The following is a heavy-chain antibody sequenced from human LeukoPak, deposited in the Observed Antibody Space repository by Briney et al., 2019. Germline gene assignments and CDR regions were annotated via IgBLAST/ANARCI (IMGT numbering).Heavy chain of an antibody. CDR3: ARGTFSYGYFSYYYMDV. Sequence: SETLSLTCAVSGGSISSGGYSWSWIRQPPGKGLEWIGYIYYSGSTNYNPSRKSRITISVDTSKNHFSLKLRSVTAADTAVYYCARGTFSYGYFSYYYMDVWGKGTTVTVSS. D-gene: IGHD5-18*01. CDR2: IYYSGST. V-gene: IGHV4-61*08. J-gene: IGHJ6*03. CDR1: GGSISSGGYS.